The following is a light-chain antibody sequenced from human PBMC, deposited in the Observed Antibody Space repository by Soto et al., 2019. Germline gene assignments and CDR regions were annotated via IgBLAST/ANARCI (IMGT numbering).Light chain of an antibody. J-gene: IGKJ1*01. Sequence: EIVMTQSPATLSMSPWERATLSFRASQSVRRNLAWYQKKPGQAPRLLIYGAATRATGIPARLSGSGYGTELTLTISSMQSEDFEVYYCQQYNNWPPAFGQGTKVDIK. CDR1: QSVRRN. CDR2: GAA. CDR3: QQYNNWPPA. V-gene: IGKV3-15*01.